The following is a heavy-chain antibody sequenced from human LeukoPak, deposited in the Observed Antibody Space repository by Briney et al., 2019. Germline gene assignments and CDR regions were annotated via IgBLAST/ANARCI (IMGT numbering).Heavy chain of an antibody. Sequence: ASVKVSCKAPGYTFTSYGISWVRQAPGQGLEWMGWISAYNGNTNYAQKLQGRVTMTTDTSTSTAYMELRSLRSDDTAVYYCARVSSWRYSSSWYHYWDQGTLVTVSS. J-gene: IGHJ4*02. CDR3: ARVSSWRYSSSWYHY. CDR1: GYTFTSYG. CDR2: ISAYNGNT. V-gene: IGHV1-18*01. D-gene: IGHD6-13*01.